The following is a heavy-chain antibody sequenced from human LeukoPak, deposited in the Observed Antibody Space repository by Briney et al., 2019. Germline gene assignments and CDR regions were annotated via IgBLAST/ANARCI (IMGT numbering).Heavy chain of an antibody. CDR1: GFIFRDYA. D-gene: IGHD3/OR15-3a*01. Sequence: GGSLRLSCVVSGFIFRDYAMSWVRQAPGEGLEWVAGISDNGGGPYYADSLKGRFTISRDNSKNILYLQMNSLRAEDTAVYYCAKEIGRLGVPLYDYWGRGTLVTASS. CDR2: ISDNGGGP. CDR3: AKEIGRLGVPLYDY. V-gene: IGHV3-23*01. J-gene: IGHJ4*02.